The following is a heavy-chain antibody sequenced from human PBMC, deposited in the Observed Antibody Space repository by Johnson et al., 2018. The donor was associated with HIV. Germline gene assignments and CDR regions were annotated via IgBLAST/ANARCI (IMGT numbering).Heavy chain of an antibody. V-gene: IGHV3-73*02. J-gene: IGHJ3*01. CDR3: TSRRDGYNLIGS. D-gene: IGHD5-24*01. CDR1: GFTFSGSA. Sequence: VQLVESGGGLVQPGGSLKLSCAASGFTFSGSAMHWVRQASGKGLEWVGRIRSKANSYATAYAASVKGRFTISRDDSKNTAYLQMNSRKTEDTAVYYCTSRRDGYNLIGSWGQGTMVTVSS. CDR2: IRSKANSYAT.